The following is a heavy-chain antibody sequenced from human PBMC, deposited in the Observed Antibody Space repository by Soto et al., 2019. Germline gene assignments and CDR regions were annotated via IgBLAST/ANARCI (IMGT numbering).Heavy chain of an antibody. V-gene: IGHV1-3*05. Sequence: QVQLVQSGAEEKKPGATVKVSCKASGYTFTSYAMHWVRQAPGQRLEWMGWINAGNGNTKYSQKFQGRVTITRDTSASTAYMELSSLRSEDTAVYYRARYSNCYGMDVWGQGTTVTVSS. CDR1: GYTFTSYA. D-gene: IGHD4-4*01. J-gene: IGHJ6*02. CDR3: ARYSNCYGMDV. CDR2: INAGNGNT.